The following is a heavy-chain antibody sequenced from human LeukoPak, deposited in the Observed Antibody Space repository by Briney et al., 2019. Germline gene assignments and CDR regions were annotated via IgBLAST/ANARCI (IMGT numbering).Heavy chain of an antibody. CDR1: GGSLSSSSDY. CDR2: IYYSGSA. V-gene: IGHV4-39*01. J-gene: IGHJ4*02. CDR3: ASYYAPGSSRFDH. D-gene: IGHD3-10*01. Sequence: PSETLSLTCTVSGGSLSSSSDYWGWIRQPPGKGLEWSGSIYYSGSAYYNPPLRSRVTISVDTSKNQFSLKLSSVTAADTAVYYCASYYAPGSSRFDHWGQGTLVTVSS.